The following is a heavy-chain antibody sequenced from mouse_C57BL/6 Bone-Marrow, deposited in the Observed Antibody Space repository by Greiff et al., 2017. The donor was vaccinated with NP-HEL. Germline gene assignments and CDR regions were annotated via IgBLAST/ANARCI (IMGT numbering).Heavy chain of an antibody. D-gene: IGHD1-1*01. Sequence: QVQLKQSGAELVKPGASVKMSCKASGYTFTTYPIEWMKQNHGKSLEWIGNFHPYNDDTKYNEKFKGKATLTVDKSSSTVYLELSRLTSDDSAVYYCAREGHYGSSSWYFDVWGTGTTVTVSS. CDR3: AREGHYGSSSWYFDV. V-gene: IGHV1-47*01. CDR2: FHPYNDDT. J-gene: IGHJ1*03. CDR1: GYTFTTYP.